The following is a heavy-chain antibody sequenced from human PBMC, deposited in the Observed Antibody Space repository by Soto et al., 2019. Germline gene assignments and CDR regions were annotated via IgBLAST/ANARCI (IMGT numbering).Heavy chain of an antibody. D-gene: IGHD2-15*01. Sequence: PGESLKISCKGSGYSFTSYWIGWVRQMPGKGLEWMGIIYPGDSDTRYSPSFQGQVTISADKSISTAYLQWSSLKASDTAMYYCATGPYCSGGSCSVEYWGQGTLVTVS. CDR3: ATGPYCSGGSCSVEY. V-gene: IGHV5-51*01. CDR1: GYSFTSYW. J-gene: IGHJ4*02. CDR2: IYPGDSDT.